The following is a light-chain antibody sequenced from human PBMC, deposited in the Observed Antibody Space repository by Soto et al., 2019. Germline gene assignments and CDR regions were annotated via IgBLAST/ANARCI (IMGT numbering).Light chain of an antibody. J-gene: IGLJ2*01. Sequence: QSVLTQPPSVSGAPGQRVTISCTGSSSNIGAGYDVHWYQQLPGTAPKLLIYGNSNRPSGVPDRFSGSKSGTSASLAITGLQAEDEAHYYSQSYDSSLNVVFGGGTKVTVL. V-gene: IGLV1-40*01. CDR3: QSYDSSLNVV. CDR2: GNS. CDR1: SSNIGAGYD.